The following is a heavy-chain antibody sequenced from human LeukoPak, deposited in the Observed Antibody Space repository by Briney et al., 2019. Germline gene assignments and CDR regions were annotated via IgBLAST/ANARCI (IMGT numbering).Heavy chain of an antibody. CDR1: GGSFNDYY. D-gene: IGHD3-16*02. V-gene: IGHV4-34*01. J-gene: IGHJ5*02. Sequence: PSETLSLTCAVYGGSFNDYYWSWIRQPPGKGLEWVGQVNHNGITNYNPSLKSRVTISVDTSKNQFSLKLDSVTAADTAVYYCARLGSHDNLGGTYRYTIWFDPWGQGTLVTVSS. CDR2: VNHNGIT. CDR3: ARLGSHDNLGGTYRYTIWFDP.